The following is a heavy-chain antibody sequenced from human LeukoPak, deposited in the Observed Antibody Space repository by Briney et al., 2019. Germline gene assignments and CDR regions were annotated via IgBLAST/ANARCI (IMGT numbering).Heavy chain of an antibody. J-gene: IGHJ4*02. Sequence: SETLSLTCAVYGGSFSDYYWSWIRQPPGKGLEWIGEINHGGSTNYNPPLKSRVTISADTSKNQFSLSLTSVTAADTAVYHCARHDSYSGSCLDYWGQGTLVTVSS. CDR1: GGSFSDYY. CDR3: ARHDSYSGSCLDY. CDR2: INHGGST. V-gene: IGHV4-34*01. D-gene: IGHD1-26*01.